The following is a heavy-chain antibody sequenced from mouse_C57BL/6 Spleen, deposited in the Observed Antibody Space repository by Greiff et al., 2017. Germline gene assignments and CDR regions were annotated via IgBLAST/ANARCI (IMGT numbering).Heavy chain of an antibody. CDR1: GYTFTDYY. CDR2: IYPGSGNT. V-gene: IGHV1-76*01. J-gene: IGHJ2*01. Sequence: QVKLMESGAELVRPGASVKLSSQPSGYTFTDYYINWVKQRPGQGLEWIARIYPGSGNTYYNEKFKGKATLTAEKSSSTAYMQLSSLTSEDSAVYFCARDNYDYFDSWGQGNTLTVSS. D-gene: IGHD1-3*01. CDR3: ARDNYDYFDS.